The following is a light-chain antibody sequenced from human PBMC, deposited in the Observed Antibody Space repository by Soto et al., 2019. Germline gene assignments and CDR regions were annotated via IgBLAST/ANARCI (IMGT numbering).Light chain of an antibody. CDR2: INSDGSH. CDR1: SGHSNYA. J-gene: IGLJ3*02. V-gene: IGLV4-69*01. Sequence: QLVLTQSPSASASLGASVKVTCTLSSGHSNYAIAWHQQQPDKGPRYLMKINSDGSHSKGDGIPDRFSGSSSGAERYLTISGLQSEDEGDYYCQTWGTGIQVFGGGTQLTVL. CDR3: QTWGTGIQV.